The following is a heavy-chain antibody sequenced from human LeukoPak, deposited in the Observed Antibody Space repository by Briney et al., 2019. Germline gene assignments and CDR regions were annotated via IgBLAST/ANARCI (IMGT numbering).Heavy chain of an antibody. V-gene: IGHV3-23*01. CDR1: GFTFSSYA. CDR2: ITGNGGST. D-gene: IGHD2-2*01. J-gene: IGHJ4*02. CDR3: AKVSPFYLVIRPGPDY. Sequence: PGGSLRLSCAASGFTFSSYAMSWVRQAPGKGLEWVSTITGNGGSTYYADSMQDRFTISRDNSKNTVYLQMNSLRAEDTAVYYCAKVSPFYLVIRPGPDYWGQGTLVTVSS.